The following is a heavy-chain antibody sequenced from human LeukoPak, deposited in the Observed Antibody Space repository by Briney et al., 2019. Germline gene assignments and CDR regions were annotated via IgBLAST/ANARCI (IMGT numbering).Heavy chain of an antibody. J-gene: IGHJ3*02. Sequence: ASVKVSFKASGYTFINNWMHWVRQAPGQGLEWMGWVNPNSGGTNYAQKFQGRVTMTRDTSISTAYMELSRLRSDDTAVYYCARGRYYYGSGTAYHDAFDIWGQGTMVTVSS. CDR3: ARGRYYYGSGTAYHDAFDI. V-gene: IGHV1-2*02. CDR2: VNPNSGGT. CDR1: GYTFINNW. D-gene: IGHD3-10*01.